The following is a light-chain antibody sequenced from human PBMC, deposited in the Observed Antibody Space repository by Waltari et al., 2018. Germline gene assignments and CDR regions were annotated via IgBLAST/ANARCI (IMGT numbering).Light chain of an antibody. CDR2: ASS. CDR1: QGVSSY. J-gene: IGKJ1*01. Sequence: AIRLTQSPSSIAASTGKNVTITARASQGVSSYLAWYQQKPGIAPKLLLYASSTLQPDVPSRFGGSGSGTDFSLTISSLQPEDFATYCCQQSYSQTRTFGQGTKVEIK. CDR3: QQSYSQTRT. V-gene: IGKV1-8*01.